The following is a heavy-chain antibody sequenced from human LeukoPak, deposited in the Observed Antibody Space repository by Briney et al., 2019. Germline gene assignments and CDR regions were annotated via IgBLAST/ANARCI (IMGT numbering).Heavy chain of an antibody. J-gene: IGHJ4*02. V-gene: IGHV3-48*03. D-gene: IGHD3-22*01. CDR3: ARGQTMIVVVGFDY. CDR2: ISSSGSTI. CDR1: GFTFSSYW. Sequence: GGSLRLSCAASGFTFSSYWMSWVRQAPGKGLEWVSYISSSGSTIYYADSVKGRFTISRDNAKNSLYLQMNSLRAEDTAVYYCARGQTMIVVVGFDYWGQGTLVTVSS.